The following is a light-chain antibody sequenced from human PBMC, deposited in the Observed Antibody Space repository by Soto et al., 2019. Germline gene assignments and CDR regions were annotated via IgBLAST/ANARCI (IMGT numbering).Light chain of an antibody. V-gene: IGKV1-6*01. CDR2: AAS. CDR1: QGIRDE. Sequence: AIQMTQSPSSLSASVGDRVTITCRASQGIRDELGWYQQKAGKAPNLLISAASRLQSEVPSRFSGRGSGTDFTLTISSLQPEDFATYYCLQDYDYPRTFGQGTKVELK. CDR3: LQDYDYPRT. J-gene: IGKJ1*01.